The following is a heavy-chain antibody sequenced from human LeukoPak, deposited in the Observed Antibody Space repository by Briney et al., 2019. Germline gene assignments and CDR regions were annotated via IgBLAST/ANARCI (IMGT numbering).Heavy chain of an antibody. V-gene: IGHV1-2*06. CDR1: GYTFTSYY. J-gene: IGHJ4*02. D-gene: IGHD1-26*01. Sequence: GASVKVPCKTSGYTFTSYYIHWVRQAPGQGLEWMGRINPSSGGTTYAQKFQGRVTMTRGTSLNTAYMELNRLISDDAAVYYCAREEVTGAYYVHWGQGTLVTVSS. CDR3: AREEVTGAYYVH. CDR2: INPSSGGT.